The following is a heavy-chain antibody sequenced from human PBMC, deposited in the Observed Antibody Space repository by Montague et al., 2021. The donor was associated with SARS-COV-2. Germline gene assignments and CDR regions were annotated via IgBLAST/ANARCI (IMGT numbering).Heavy chain of an antibody. J-gene: IGHJ4*02. D-gene: IGHD5-12*01. CDR1: GYSISSGYC. CDR2: ICHSGSS. V-gene: IGHV4-38-2*02. CDR3: ARGSLYSGIDPNYFDY. Sequence: SETLSLTCTVSGYSISSGYCWGWIRQPPGKGLEWIGSICHSGSSPNNPSFKTRVATSLDTSKNQFSLKLSSVTAADPAVYYCARGSLYSGIDPNYFDYWGQGPPVAVSP.